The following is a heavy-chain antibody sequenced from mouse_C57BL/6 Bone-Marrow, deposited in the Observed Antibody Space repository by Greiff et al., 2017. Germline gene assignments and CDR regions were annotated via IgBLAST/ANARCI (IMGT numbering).Heavy chain of an antibody. CDR2: INSDGGST. V-gene: IGHV5-2*01. D-gene: IGHD2-3*01. CDR3: ARSDGYYWYFDV. Sequence: DVMLVESGGGLVQPGESLKLSCESNEYEFPSHDMSWVRKTPEKRLALVAAINSDGGSTYYPDTMERRFIISRDNTKKTLYLQMSSLRSEDTALYYCARSDGYYWYFDVWGTGTTVTVSS. CDR1: EYEFPSHD. J-gene: IGHJ1*03.